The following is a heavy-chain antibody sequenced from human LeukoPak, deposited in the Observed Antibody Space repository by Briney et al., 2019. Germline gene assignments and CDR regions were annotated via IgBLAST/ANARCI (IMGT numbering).Heavy chain of an antibody. Sequence: GGSLRLSCAASGFTFSDYYMSWIRQAPGKGLEWVSYISSSGSTIYYADSVKGRFTISRDNAKNSLYLQMNSLRAEDTALYYCAKDIRQWLIHYFDYWGQGTLVTVSS. J-gene: IGHJ4*02. V-gene: IGHV3-11*01. CDR3: AKDIRQWLIHYFDY. CDR2: ISSSGSTI. CDR1: GFTFSDYY. D-gene: IGHD6-19*01.